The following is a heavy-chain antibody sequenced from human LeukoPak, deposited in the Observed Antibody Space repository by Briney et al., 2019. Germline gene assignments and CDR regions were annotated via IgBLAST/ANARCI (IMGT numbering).Heavy chain of an antibody. D-gene: IGHD6-13*01. J-gene: IGHJ1*01. V-gene: IGHV3-53*01. CDR1: GFTVSNNY. CDR2: VYDDGRT. Sequence: GGSLRLSCAASGFTVSNNYMNWVRQAPGKGLEWVSLVYDDGRTYYADSVKGRFTISRDNSRNTVYLQMNSLKADDTAVYYCTKATQSAAGYFQHWGQGTLVTVSS. CDR3: TKATQSAAGYFQH.